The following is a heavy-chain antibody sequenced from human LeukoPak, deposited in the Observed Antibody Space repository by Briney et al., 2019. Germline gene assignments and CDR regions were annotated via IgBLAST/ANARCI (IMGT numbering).Heavy chain of an antibody. V-gene: IGHV4-39*07. Sequence: SETLSHTCTVSGGSISSSSYYWGWIRQPPGKGLEWIGSIYYSGSTYYNPSLKSRVTISVDTSKNQFSLKLSSVTAADTAVYYCARDVEQLYFDYWGQGTLVTVSS. CDR3: ARDVEQLYFDY. J-gene: IGHJ4*02. CDR2: IYYSGST. CDR1: GGSISSSSYY. D-gene: IGHD2-2*01.